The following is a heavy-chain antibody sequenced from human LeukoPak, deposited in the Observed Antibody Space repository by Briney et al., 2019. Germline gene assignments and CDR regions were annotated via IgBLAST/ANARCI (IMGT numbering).Heavy chain of an antibody. CDR1: GFSFSDYA. J-gene: IGHJ4*02. V-gene: IGHV3-49*04. CDR3: SRAYTTGWLGINDF. CDR2: IRNKANGATA. D-gene: IGHD6-19*01. Sequence: QPGRSLRLSCTGSGFSFSDYAMTWVRQAPGKGLEWVGFIRNKANGATAGYAASVKGRFTISRDDSKTTAYLQMNSLKTEDTAVYYCSRAYTTGWLGINDFWGQGALVTVSS.